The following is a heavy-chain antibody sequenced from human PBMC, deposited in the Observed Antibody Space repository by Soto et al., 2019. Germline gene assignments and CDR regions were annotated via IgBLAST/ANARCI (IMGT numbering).Heavy chain of an antibody. CDR3: AREVIPLTTDWYFDL. V-gene: IGHV4-30-4*01. D-gene: IGHD4-17*01. CDR1: GGSISGGVFGLYY. CDR2: IYDSGST. Sequence: QLQLRESGPGLVKPSETLSLTCTVSGGSISGGVFGLYYWSWIRQPPGKGLEWIGYIYDSGSTYYNPSLKSRVTISVDTSKNQFSLRLSSVTAADTAVYYCAREVIPLTTDWYFDLWGRGTLVTVSS. J-gene: IGHJ2*01.